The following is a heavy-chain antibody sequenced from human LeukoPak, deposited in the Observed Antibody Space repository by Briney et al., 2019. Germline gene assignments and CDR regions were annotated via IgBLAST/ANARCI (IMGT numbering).Heavy chain of an antibody. V-gene: IGHV1-24*01. CDR1: GYTLTELS. D-gene: IGHD6-19*01. CDR3: ATLGEQWLVRRLVGYFDL. Sequence: ASVKVSCKVSGYTLTELSMHWVRQAPGKGLEWMGGFDPEDGETIYAQKFQGRVTMTEDTSTDTAYMALSSLRSEDTAVYYCATLGEQWLVRRLVGYFDLWGRGTLVTVSS. CDR2: FDPEDGET. J-gene: IGHJ2*01.